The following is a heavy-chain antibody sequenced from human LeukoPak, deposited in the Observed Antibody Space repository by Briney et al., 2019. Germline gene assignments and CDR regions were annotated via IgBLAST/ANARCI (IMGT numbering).Heavy chain of an antibody. CDR1: EFTVSNNY. CDR2: ICSGGTT. CDR3: VTSVVEATNAFDV. J-gene: IGHJ3*01. Sequence: PGGSLRLSCAPSEFTVSNNYMNWVRQAPGKGLEWVSVICSGGTTYYADSVKGRFTISRDISKNILYLQMNSLRAEDTAVYYCVTSVVEATNAFDVWGRGTMVTVSS. V-gene: IGHV3-53*01. D-gene: IGHD2-15*01.